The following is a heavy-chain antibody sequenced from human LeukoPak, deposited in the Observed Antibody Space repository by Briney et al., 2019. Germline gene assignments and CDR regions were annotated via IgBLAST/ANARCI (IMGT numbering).Heavy chain of an antibody. Sequence: GGSLRLSCAASGFTFSNAWMSWVRQAPGKGLEWVGRIKSRTDGGTTDYAAPVKGRFTISRDDSKNTLYLQMNSLKTEDTAVYYCTTDLYSSSWKMDWGQGTLVTVSS. J-gene: IGHJ4*02. CDR2: IKSRTDGGTT. D-gene: IGHD6-6*01. CDR1: GFTFSNAW. CDR3: TTDLYSSSWKMD. V-gene: IGHV3-15*01.